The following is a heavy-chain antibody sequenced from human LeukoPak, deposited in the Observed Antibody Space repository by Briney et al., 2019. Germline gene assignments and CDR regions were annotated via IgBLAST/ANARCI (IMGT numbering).Heavy chain of an antibody. CDR3: ARLHALGAEEFDP. V-gene: IGHV4-59*12. J-gene: IGHJ5*02. CDR2: IHYTGST. D-gene: IGHD3-16*01. CDR1: GGSLIGNY. Sequence: SETLSPTCTLAGGSLIGNYWSWIRQPPGECLEWIGYIHYTGSTNYNPSLNSRITMSVDTPNNQFSLRLTSVTATDTAVYYCARLHALGAEEFDPWGQGALVTVSS.